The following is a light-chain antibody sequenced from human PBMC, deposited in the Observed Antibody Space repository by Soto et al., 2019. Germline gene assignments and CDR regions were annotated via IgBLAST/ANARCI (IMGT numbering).Light chain of an antibody. CDR3: QQLNSYPRT. J-gene: IGKJ1*01. Sequence: DIQLTPSPSFLSASVGDRVTITCRASQGISSYLAWYQQKPRRAPNLLIYATSTLQSGVPSRFSGSKSGTEFTLIINNLQPEDFATYYCQQLNSYPRTFGQGTKVDIK. V-gene: IGKV1-9*01. CDR1: QGISSY. CDR2: ATS.